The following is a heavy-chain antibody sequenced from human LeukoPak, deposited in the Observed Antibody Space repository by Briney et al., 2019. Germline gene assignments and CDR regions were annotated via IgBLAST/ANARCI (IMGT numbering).Heavy chain of an antibody. CDR1: GGSVNNNTYY. D-gene: IGHD3-3*01. CDR2: IHHSGST. V-gene: IGHV4-61*01. J-gene: IGHJ5*02. CDR3: ARELFGSSP. Sequence: SETLSLTCTVSGGSVNNNTYYWSWIRQPPGKGLEWIGYIHHSGSTKYNPSLKSRVTMSVDTSKNQFSLNLSSVTTADTAVYYCARELFGSSPWGQGTLVTVSS.